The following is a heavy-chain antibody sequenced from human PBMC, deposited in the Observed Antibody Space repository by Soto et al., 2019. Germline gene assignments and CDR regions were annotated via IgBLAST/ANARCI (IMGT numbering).Heavy chain of an antibody. CDR2: IYSGGST. D-gene: IGHD3-22*01. CDR1: GFTVSSNY. Sequence: EVQLVESGGGLIQPGGSLRLSCAASGFTVSSNYMSWVRQAPGKGLEWVSVIYSGGSTYYADSVKGRFTISRDNSKNTLYLQMNSLRAEDTAVYYCARDQGYYDSSGYYPDAFDIWGQGTMVTVSS. J-gene: IGHJ3*02. CDR3: ARDQGYYDSSGYYPDAFDI. V-gene: IGHV3-53*01.